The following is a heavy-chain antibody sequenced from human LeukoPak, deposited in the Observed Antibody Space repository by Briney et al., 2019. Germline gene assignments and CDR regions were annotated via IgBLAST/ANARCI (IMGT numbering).Heavy chain of an antibody. V-gene: IGHV4-34*01. CDR1: GGSFSGYY. CDR3: ARVKGSLVRGVYYYYGMDV. D-gene: IGHD3-10*01. Sequence: SETLSLTCAVYGGSFSGYYWSWIRQPPGKGLEWIGEINHSGSTNYNPSLKSRVTISVDTSENQFSLKLSSVTAADTAVYYCARVKGSLVRGVYYYYGMDVWGKGTTVTVSS. CDR2: INHSGST. J-gene: IGHJ6*04.